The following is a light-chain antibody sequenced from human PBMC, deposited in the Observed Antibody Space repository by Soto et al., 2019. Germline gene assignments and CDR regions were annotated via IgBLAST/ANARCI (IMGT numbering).Light chain of an antibody. Sequence: ETVLTQSPATLSLSPGEGATLSCRASQSVSTYLAWYQQKPGQAPRLLIYDASNRATGIPARFSGSGSGTDFSLTISSLEPEYFAVYYCQQGGSFGGGTKVEIK. CDR1: QSVSTY. CDR2: DAS. J-gene: IGKJ4*01. V-gene: IGKV3-11*01. CDR3: QQGGS.